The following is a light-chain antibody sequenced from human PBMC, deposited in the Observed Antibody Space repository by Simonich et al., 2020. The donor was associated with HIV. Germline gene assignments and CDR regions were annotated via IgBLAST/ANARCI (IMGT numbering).Light chain of an antibody. Sequence: AIRMTQSPSSLSASIGDRVTITCRASQGISSYLAWYQQKPGKAPNLLIYAASTLKSGVPARLTGSGSGTDFTLTISCLQSEDFATYYCQQRSNWPRTFGGGTKVEIK. J-gene: IGKJ4*01. V-gene: IGKV1-8*01. CDR2: AAS. CDR1: QGISSY. CDR3: QQRSNWPRT.